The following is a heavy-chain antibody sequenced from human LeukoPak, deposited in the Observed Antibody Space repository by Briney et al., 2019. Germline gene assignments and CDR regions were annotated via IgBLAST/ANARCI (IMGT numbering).Heavy chain of an antibody. V-gene: IGHV3-7*01. CDR2: IKQDGSEK. CDR1: GFTFSSYW. Sequence: PGGSLRLSCAASGFTFSSYWMSWVRQAPGKGLEWVANIKQDGSEKYYVDSVKGRFTISRDNARNSLYLQMNSLRAEDTAVYYCARTPHGSYCDYWGQGTLVTVSS. D-gene: IGHD1-26*01. CDR3: ARTPHGSYCDY. J-gene: IGHJ4*02.